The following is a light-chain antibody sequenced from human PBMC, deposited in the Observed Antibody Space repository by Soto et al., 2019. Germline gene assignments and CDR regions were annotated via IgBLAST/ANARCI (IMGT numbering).Light chain of an antibody. V-gene: IGLV2-8*01. Sequence: QSVLTQPPSASGSPGQSVTISCTGTSSDVGGYNYVSWYQQHPGKAPKLMIYEVTKRPSGVPDRFSGSKSGNTASLTASGLLAEDEADYYCSSHAGINNVVFGGGTKLTVL. CDR3: SSHAGINNVV. CDR2: EVT. J-gene: IGLJ3*02. CDR1: SSDVGGYNY.